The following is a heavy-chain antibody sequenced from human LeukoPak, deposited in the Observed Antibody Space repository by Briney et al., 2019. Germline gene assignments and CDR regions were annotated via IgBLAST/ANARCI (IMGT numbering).Heavy chain of an antibody. Sequence: GGSLRLSCVGALGSHWMGWVRQAPGKGLEWVANIKEDGSQKYYMDSVKGRFTISRDNAKSSLFLHMNNLRVEDTAVYYCTRDQTWGQGTLVTVSS. CDR3: TRDQT. V-gene: IGHV3-7*01. CDR1: LGSHW. CDR2: IKEDGSQK. J-gene: IGHJ4*02.